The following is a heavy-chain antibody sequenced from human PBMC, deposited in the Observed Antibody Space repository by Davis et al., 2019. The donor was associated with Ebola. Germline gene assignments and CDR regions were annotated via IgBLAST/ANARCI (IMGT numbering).Heavy chain of an antibody. CDR2: ISGSGGST. CDR1: GFTFSSYA. D-gene: IGHD1-26*01. J-gene: IGHJ4*02. V-gene: IGHV3-23*01. Sequence: GGSLRLSCAASGFTFSSYAMSWVRQAPGKGLEWVSAISGSGGSTYYADSVKGRFTISRDNSKNTLYLQMNSLKTEDTAVYYCTSSSYSGSYYRDYWGQGTLVTVSS. CDR3: TSSSYSGSYYRDY.